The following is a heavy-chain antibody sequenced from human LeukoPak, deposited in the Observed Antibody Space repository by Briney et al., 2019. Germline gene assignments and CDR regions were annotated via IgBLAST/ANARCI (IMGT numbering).Heavy chain of an antibody. CDR1: GYTLTELS. CDR3: VTGGNSDHDY. Sequence: ASVKVSCKVSGYTLTELSMHWVRQAPGKGLEWMGGFDPEDGETIYAQKFQGRVTMTEDTSTDTAYMELSSLRSEGTAVYYCVTGGNSDHDYWGQGTLVTVSS. D-gene: IGHD4-23*01. CDR2: FDPEDGET. J-gene: IGHJ4*02. V-gene: IGHV1-24*01.